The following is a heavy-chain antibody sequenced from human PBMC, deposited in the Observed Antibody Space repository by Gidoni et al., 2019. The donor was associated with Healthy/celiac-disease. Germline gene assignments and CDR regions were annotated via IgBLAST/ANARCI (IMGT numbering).Heavy chain of an antibody. Sequence: QLQLQESGPGLVTLSETLSLPCPVSGGSISTSSYFWGWIRQPPGKGLEWIGSIYYSGSTYYNPSLKSRVTISVDTSKNRFSLKLSSVTAADTAVYYCARHNRYYDSSDYYPEYFQHWGQGTLVTVSS. V-gene: IGHV4-39*01. CDR3: ARHNRYYDSSDYYPEYFQH. D-gene: IGHD3-22*01. CDR2: IYYSGST. CDR1: GGSISTSSYF. J-gene: IGHJ1*01.